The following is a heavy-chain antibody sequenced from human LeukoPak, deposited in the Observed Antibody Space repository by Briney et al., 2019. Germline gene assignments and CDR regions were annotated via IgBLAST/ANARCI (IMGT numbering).Heavy chain of an antibody. V-gene: IGHV5-51*01. D-gene: IGHD3-22*01. CDR2: IYPGDSDT. J-gene: IGHJ4*02. CDR3: PRRTFYDSSGYYYFDY. Sequence: GESLKISCKGSGYSFTSYWIGWVRQMPGKGLEWMGIIYPGDSDTRYSPSFQGQVTISADKSISTAYLQWSSLKASDTAMYYCPRRTFYDSSGYYYFDYWGQGTLVTVSS. CDR1: GYSFTSYW.